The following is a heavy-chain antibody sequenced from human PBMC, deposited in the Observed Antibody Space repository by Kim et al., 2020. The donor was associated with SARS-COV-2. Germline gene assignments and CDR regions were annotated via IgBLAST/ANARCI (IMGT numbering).Heavy chain of an antibody. V-gene: IGHV4-59*01. J-gene: IGHJ4*02. D-gene: IGHD6-25*01. CDR1: GCSISNCY. Sequence: SETLSLTCTVSGCSISNCYWSWSRQPPGRGLEWIGYIYYSGRTNYNPSLKSRVTISLDTSKNQFSLKLSSVTAADNAVYYCVRGGRSEYDYSGQGAMVTV. CDR3: VRGGRSEYDY. CDR2: IYYSGRT.